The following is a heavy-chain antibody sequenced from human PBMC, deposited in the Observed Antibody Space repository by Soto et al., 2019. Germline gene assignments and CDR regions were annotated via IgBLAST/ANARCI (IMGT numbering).Heavy chain of an antibody. J-gene: IGHJ2*01. D-gene: IGHD4-17*01. CDR3: ATLTTVTTAPYGYFDL. V-gene: IGHV1-69*12. CDR2: IIPIFGTA. Sequence: QVQLVQSGAEVKKPGSSVKVSCKASGGTFSSYAISWVRQAPGQGLEWMGGIIPIFGTANYAQKFQGRVTITADESTSTAYMELSSLRSEYTAVYYCATLTTVTTAPYGYFDLWGRGTLVTVSS. CDR1: GGTFSSYA.